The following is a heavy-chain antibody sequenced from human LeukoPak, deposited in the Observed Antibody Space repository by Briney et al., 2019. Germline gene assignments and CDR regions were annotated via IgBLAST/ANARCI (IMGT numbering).Heavy chain of an antibody. J-gene: IGHJ4*02. D-gene: IGHD2-21*01. Sequence: GGSLRLSCVTSGFFFNSYWMSWVRQAPGKGLEWVANENQDGSEIYYVDSVKGRFIMSRDNTKNSFYLQISSLRVEDTAVYYCARGRDVDAWGQGTLVTVSS. V-gene: IGHV3-7*03. CDR1: GFFFNSYW. CDR3: ARGRDVDA. CDR2: ENQDGSEI.